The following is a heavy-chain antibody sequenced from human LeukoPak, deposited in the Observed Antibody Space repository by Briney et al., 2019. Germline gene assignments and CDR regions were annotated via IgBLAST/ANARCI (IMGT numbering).Heavy chain of an antibody. J-gene: IGHJ3*02. CDR1: GGSIRNYY. CDR2: IYYSGST. CDR3: ARGYGGPGGFDI. Sequence: PSETLSLTCTVSGGSIRNYYWSWIRQSPGKELEWVGFIYYSGSTNYNPSLKSPVTISLDTSKNQLSLKLNPVTAADTAVYYCARGYGGPGGFDIWGQGTMVTVSS. D-gene: IGHD4-23*01. V-gene: IGHV4-59*01.